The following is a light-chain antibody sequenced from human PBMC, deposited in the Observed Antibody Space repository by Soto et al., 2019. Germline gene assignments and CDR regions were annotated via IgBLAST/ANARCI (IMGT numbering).Light chain of an antibody. CDR1: SSNIGAGYH. CDR2: GNN. CDR3: QSFDSSLSGYV. J-gene: IGLJ1*01. V-gene: IGLV1-40*01. Sequence: QLVLTQPPSVSGAPGQRVTISCTGSSSNIGAGYHVHWYRQLPGAAPKLLISGNNNRPSGVPGRFSASKSGTSASLAITGLQAEDDADYYCQSFDSSLSGYVFGTGTKLTVL.